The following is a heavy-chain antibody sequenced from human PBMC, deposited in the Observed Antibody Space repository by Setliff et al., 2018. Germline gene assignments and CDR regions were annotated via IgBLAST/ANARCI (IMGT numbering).Heavy chain of an antibody. D-gene: IGHD3-9*01. CDR2: LHRVGTF. J-gene: IGHJ4*02. CDR3: ATHFSDYDILTGYYPFDY. Sequence: SETLSLTCTVSGASISSGTYYWAWIRQPPGKGLEWIGSLHRVGTFFYNPSLVSRATLSLDTSRNQFSLRLQSVTAADTAVYYCATHFSDYDILTGYYPFDYWGQGTLVTVSS. V-gene: IGHV4-39*01. CDR1: GASISSGTYY.